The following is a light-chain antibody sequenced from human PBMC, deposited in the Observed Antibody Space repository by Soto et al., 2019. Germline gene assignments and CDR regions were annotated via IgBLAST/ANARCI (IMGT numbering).Light chain of an antibody. CDR1: QSVSSSY. CDR2: GAS. J-gene: IGKJ1*01. Sequence: EIVLTQSPGTLSLSPGERATLSCRASQSVSSSYLAWYQQKPGQAPRLLIYGASSRATGIPDRLSGSGSGTDFTLTISRLEPEDFAAYYCQQYGSSRTFGQGTKVGIK. CDR3: QQYGSSRT. V-gene: IGKV3-20*01.